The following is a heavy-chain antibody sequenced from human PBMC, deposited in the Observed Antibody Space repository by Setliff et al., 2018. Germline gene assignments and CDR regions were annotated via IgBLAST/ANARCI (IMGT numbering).Heavy chain of an antibody. CDR3: VRWDRRSSWGFDY. V-gene: IGHV4-59*01. CDR1: GGPMNFYY. J-gene: IGHJ4*02. D-gene: IGHD1-26*01. CDR2: FSDSGII. Sequence: SETLSLTCTVSGGPMNFYYWTWIRQPPGKGLEWIGSFSDSGIIDYSPSLKSRVSISLDTSQSQFSLKLNSMTSADAAVYYCVRWDRRSSWGFDYWGQGTLVTVSS.